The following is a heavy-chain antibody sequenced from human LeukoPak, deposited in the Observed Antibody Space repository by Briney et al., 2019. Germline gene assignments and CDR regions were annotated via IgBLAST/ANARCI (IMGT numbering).Heavy chain of an antibody. CDR3: AREDGHHYFDL. J-gene: IGHJ2*01. D-gene: IGHD5-24*01. CDR2: ISGSGDTT. Sequence: GGSLRLSCAASGFSFNIYAMSWVRQAPGKGLDWVSAISGSGDTTYYADSVKGRFTISRDNSKNTLYLQMNSLRADDTAVYYCAREDGHHYFDLWGRGTLVTAPS. V-gene: IGHV3-23*01. CDR1: GFSFNIYA.